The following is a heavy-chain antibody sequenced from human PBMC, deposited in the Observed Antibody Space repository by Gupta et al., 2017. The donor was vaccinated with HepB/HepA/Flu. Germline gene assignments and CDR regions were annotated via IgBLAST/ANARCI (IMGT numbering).Heavy chain of an antibody. J-gene: IGHJ6*03. D-gene: IGHD2-2*01. CDR1: GFTFSRYR. CDR3: ARGYCSSTSCYEYLYMDV. V-gene: IGHV3-7*01. Sequence: EVQLVESGGGLVQPGGSLRLSCAASGFTFSRYRMSWLRQAPGKGLEGVANIKQDGSEKYYVDSVKGRFTISRDNAKNSLYLQMNSLRAEDTAVYYCARGYCSSTSCYEYLYMDVWGKGTTVTVSS. CDR2: IKQDGSEK.